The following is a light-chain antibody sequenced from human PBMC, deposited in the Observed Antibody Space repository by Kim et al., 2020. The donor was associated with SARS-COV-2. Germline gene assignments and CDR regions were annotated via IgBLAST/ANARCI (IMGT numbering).Light chain of an antibody. V-gene: IGLV7-43*01. CDR1: AGAVNSGYY. CDR3: LHHYGGARGV. CDR2: STS. Sequence: GGTVSPTCASSAGAVNSGYYPNWVQQNPGQAPRALICSTSNKHSWTGAQFSGSLHGGKAALTRSGVQADDEAEYYCLHHYGGARGVFGGGTKRTVL. J-gene: IGLJ3*02.